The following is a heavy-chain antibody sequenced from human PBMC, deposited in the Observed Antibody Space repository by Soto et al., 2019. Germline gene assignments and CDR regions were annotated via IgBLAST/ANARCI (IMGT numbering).Heavy chain of an antibody. CDR2: VNGDGSST. V-gene: IGHV3-74*01. CDR1: GFTFSNYW. J-gene: IGHJ3*01. D-gene: IGHD1-20*01. CDR3: ARDNWNTV. Sequence: PGGSLRLSCAASGFTFSNYWMHWVRQVPGKGLAWVSRVNGDGSSTFYADSVKGRFTISRDNAENTVFLQMNSLRAEDTAVYYCARDNWNTVWGQGTMVTVSS.